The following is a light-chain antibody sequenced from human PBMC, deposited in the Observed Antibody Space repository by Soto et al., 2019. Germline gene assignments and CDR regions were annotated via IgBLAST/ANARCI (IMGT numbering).Light chain of an antibody. V-gene: IGLV1-47*01. Sequence: QSVLTQPPSASGTPGQRVTISCSGSTSNIGSNYVYWYQQLPGTAPKLLIYMNNQRPSGVPDRFSGSKSGTSASLAISGLRSEDEADYYCAAWDDSLSGRVFGGGTKLTLL. CDR3: AAWDDSLSGRV. CDR2: MNN. CDR1: TSNIGSNY. J-gene: IGLJ2*01.